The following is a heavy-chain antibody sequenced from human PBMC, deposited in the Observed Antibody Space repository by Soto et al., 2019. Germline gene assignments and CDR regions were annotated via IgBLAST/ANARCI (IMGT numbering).Heavy chain of an antibody. CDR2: IGPESGAT. CDR3: GRGRSGQIVVFY. Sequence: AASVKVSCKASGYTFTGHYIHWVRQAPEQGPEWMGEIGPESGATRYAQKFQGRVTMTRDMSITTVYMELNNLSPDDTAVYYCGRGRSGQIVVFYWDQGTPVTVSS. CDR1: GYTFTGHY. D-gene: IGHD1-26*01. V-gene: IGHV1-2*02. J-gene: IGHJ4*02.